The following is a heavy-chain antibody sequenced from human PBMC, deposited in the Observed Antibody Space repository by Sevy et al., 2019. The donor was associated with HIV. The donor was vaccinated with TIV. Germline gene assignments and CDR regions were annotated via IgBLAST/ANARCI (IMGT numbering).Heavy chain of an antibody. D-gene: IGHD5-12*01. Sequence: GGSLRLSCAASGFSFSGSWMHWVRQAPGKELVWVARMNPDGSYIEYAGSVEGRLTISRDNAKSTLSLQMNSLRPDDTARYYCAREGRGRDDYWGQGTLVTVSS. CDR3: AREGRGRDDY. CDR1: GFSFSGSW. CDR2: MNPDGSYI. V-gene: IGHV3-74*03. J-gene: IGHJ4*02.